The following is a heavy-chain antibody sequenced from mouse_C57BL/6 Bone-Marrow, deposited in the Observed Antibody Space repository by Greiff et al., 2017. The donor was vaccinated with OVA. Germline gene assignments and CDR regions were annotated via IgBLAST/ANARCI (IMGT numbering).Heavy chain of an antibody. V-gene: IGHV14-1*01. J-gene: IGHJ3*01. CDR2: IDPEDGDT. Sequence: EVKLLESGAELVRPGASVKLSCTASGFNIKGYYMHWVKQRPEQGLEWIGRIDPEDGDTEYAPKFQGKATMTADTSSNTAYLQLSSLTSEDTAVYYCTTIYYSKGAWFAYWGQGTLVTVSA. CDR1: GFNIKGYY. CDR3: TTIYYSKGAWFAY. D-gene: IGHD2-5*01.